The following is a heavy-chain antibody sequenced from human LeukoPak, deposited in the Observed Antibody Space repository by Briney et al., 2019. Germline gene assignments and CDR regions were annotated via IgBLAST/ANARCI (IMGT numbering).Heavy chain of an antibody. CDR1: GYTFTGYY. CDR2: INPNSGGT. Sequence: ASVKVSCKASGYTFTGYYMHWVRQAPGQGLEWMGWINPNSGGTNYAQKFQGRVTMTRDTSISTAYMELSRLRSDDTAVYYCARALVGATDWFDPWGQGTLVTVS. D-gene: IGHD1-26*01. CDR3: ARALVGATDWFDP. J-gene: IGHJ5*02. V-gene: IGHV1-2*02.